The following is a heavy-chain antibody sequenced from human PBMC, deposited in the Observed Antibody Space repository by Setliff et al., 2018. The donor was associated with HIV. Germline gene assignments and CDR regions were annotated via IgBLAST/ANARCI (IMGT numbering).Heavy chain of an antibody. CDR3: ASSNVVVVTASVSDAFDI. D-gene: IGHD2-21*02. CDR1: GFTFDDYA. V-gene: IGHV3-9*01. J-gene: IGHJ3*02. CDR2: ISWNSGSI. Sequence: GGSLRLSCAASGFTFDDYAMHWVRQAPGKGLEWVSGISWNSGSIAYADSVKGRFTISRDNAKNTLFLQMNSLRAEDTAVYYCASSNVVVVTASVSDAFDIWGQGTMVTVSS.